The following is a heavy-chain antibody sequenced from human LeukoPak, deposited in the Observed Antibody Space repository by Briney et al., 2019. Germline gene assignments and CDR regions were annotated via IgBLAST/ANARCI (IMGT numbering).Heavy chain of an antibody. D-gene: IGHD2-8*01. J-gene: IGHJ4*02. V-gene: IGHV4-39*07. CDR1: GGSIRSSYYY. CDR2: SYHDGRT. Sequence: PSETLSFTCTVSGGSIRSSYYYWGWIRQPPGKGLEWIGESYHDGRTNYNPSLNSRVTISVDKSKNQFSLRLTSVTAADTALYFCARERGSQMLVDYWGRGTLVVVSS. CDR3: ARERGSQMLVDY.